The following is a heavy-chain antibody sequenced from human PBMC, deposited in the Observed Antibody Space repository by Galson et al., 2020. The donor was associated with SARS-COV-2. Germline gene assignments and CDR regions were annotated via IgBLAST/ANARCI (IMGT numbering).Heavy chain of an antibody. CDR1: WFTVSTNY. Sequence: GGSLRLSCAASWFTVSTNYINWVPQAPGKGLEWLSVIYSGGTTYYAEAVRGRFTISRHNSKNTVYLQMNTLRPEDTAVDFCAKFKSHYYYAMDVWGQGTTVTVSS. CDR3: AKFKSHYYYAMDV. CDR2: IYSGGTT. V-gene: IGHV3-53*04. J-gene: IGHJ6*02.